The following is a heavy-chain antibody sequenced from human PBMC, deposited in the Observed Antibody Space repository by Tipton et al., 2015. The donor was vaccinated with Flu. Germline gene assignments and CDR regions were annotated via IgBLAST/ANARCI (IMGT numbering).Heavy chain of an antibody. J-gene: IGHJ2*01. D-gene: IGHD3-3*01. CDR2: IYYSGTT. CDR1: GDSIRSSY. Sequence: TLSLTCTVSGDSIRSSYWSWIRQPPGKGLEWIGYIYYSGTTGYNPSLKSRVTISLDTPKNQFSLKLSTVTAADTAVYYCARDTKGLDLWGRGTQVTVSS. V-gene: IGHV4-59*01. CDR3: ARDTKGLDL.